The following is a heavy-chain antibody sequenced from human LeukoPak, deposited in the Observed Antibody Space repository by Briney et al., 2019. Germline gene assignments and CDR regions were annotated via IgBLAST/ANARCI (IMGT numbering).Heavy chain of an antibody. CDR3: AKAGALAVAGNFDY. V-gene: IGHV3-23*01. Sequence: PGGSLRLACAASGFTFSSYAMSWVRQAPGKGLEWVSAISGSGGSTYYADSVKGRFTISRDNSKNTLYLQMNSLRAEDTAVYYCAKAGALAVAGNFDYWGQGTLVTVSS. D-gene: IGHD6-19*01. J-gene: IGHJ4*02. CDR2: ISGSGGST. CDR1: GFTFSSYA.